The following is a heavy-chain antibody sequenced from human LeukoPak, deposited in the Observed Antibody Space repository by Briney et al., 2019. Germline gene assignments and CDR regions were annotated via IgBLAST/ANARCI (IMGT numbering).Heavy chain of an antibody. V-gene: IGHV3-11*04. Sequence: GGSLRLSCAASGFTFSDSMSWVRQAPGKGLEWISYISSYATTILYADSVKGRVTISRDNAKNSLYLQMNSLRAEDTAIYYCAGLRNFAFDYWGQGALVTVSS. D-gene: IGHD1-14*01. J-gene: IGHJ4*02. CDR1: GFTFSDS. CDR3: AGLRNFAFDY. CDR2: ISSYATTI.